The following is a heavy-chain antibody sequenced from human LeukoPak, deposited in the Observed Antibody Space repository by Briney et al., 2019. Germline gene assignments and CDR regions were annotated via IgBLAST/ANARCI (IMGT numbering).Heavy chain of an antibody. J-gene: IGHJ4*02. D-gene: IGHD6-19*01. CDR2: IRGDGGST. V-gene: IGHV3-43*02. CDR1: GFTFDDYA. Sequence: GGSLRLSCAASGFTFDDYAMHWVRQAPGKGLEWVSLIRGDGGSTYYADSVKGRFTISRDNSKNSLYLQMNSLRTEDTALYYCAKNSAPSGVAVAGFDYWGQGTLVTVSS. CDR3: AKNSAPSGVAVAGFDY.